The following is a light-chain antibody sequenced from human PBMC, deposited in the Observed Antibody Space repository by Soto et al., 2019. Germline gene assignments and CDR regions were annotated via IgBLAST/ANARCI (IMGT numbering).Light chain of an antibody. Sequence: EIVLTQSPATLSLSPGESATLSCRASQSVSSYLAWYQQKPGQAPRLLIYEASNRATGIPARFSGSGSGTDFTLTISSLEHEDFAVYYCLQRGSLPITFGQGARLEIK. J-gene: IGKJ5*01. V-gene: IGKV3-11*01. CDR2: EAS. CDR1: QSVSSY. CDR3: LQRGSLPIT.